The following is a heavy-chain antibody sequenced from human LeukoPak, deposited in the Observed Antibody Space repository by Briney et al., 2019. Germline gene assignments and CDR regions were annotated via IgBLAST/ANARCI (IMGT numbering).Heavy chain of an antibody. CDR1: GFTFSSYD. CDR3: AKGPDYGDSGRGAHFDY. CDR2: IGTAGDT. J-gene: IGHJ4*02. Sequence: GGSLRLSCAASGFTFSSYDMYWVRQATGKGLEWVSAIGTAGDTYYPVSVKGRFTISRENAKSSLYLQMNSLRAEDTAVYYCAKGPDYGDSGRGAHFDYWGQGTLVTVSS. D-gene: IGHD4-17*01. V-gene: IGHV3-13*01.